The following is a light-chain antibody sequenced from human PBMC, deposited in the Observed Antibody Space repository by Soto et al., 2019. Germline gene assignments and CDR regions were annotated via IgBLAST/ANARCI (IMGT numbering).Light chain of an antibody. CDR3: SSYTSSNTYV. Sequence: QSVLTQPASVSGSPGQSIAISCTGTSSDVGGYNSVSRYQQHPGKAPKPLIYNVSNRPSGVSDRFSGSKSGNTASPTISGLQAEDEADYYCSSYTSSNTYVFGTGTKVTVL. J-gene: IGLJ1*01. V-gene: IGLV2-14*03. CDR2: NVS. CDR1: SSDVGGYNS.